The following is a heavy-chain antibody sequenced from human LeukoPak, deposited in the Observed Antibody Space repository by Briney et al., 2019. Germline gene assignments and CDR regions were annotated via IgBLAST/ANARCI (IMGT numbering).Heavy chain of an antibody. Sequence: SETLSLTCTVSGASISSSYWTWIRQPPGKGLEWIGYIYYSGTTNYNPSLKSRVTISVDTSKNQFSLKLSSATAADTAVYYCARVLGYCSAGSCYPSFDYWGQGTLVTVSS. V-gene: IGHV4-59*01. J-gene: IGHJ4*02. D-gene: IGHD2-15*01. CDR3: ARVLGYCSAGSCYPSFDY. CDR1: GASISSSY. CDR2: IYYSGTT.